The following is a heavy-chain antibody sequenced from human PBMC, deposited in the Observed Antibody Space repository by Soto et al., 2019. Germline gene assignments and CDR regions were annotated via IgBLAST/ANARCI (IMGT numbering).Heavy chain of an antibody. CDR1: GYTFTSYA. Sequence: ASVKVSCKASGYTFTSYAMHWVRQAPGQRLEWMGWINAGNGNTKYSQKFQGRVTITRDTSASTAYMELSSLRSEDTAVYYCARDLSSGWYTPSCPDLWGKGTTVTVSS. CDR2: INAGNGNT. CDR3: ARDLSSGWYTPSCPDL. D-gene: IGHD6-19*01. J-gene: IGHJ6*04. V-gene: IGHV1-3*01.